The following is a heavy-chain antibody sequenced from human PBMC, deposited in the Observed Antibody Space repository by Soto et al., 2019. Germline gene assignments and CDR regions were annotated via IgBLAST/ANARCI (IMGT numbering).Heavy chain of an antibody. Sequence: ASVTVSCKASGYTFTSYGISWVRQAPGQGLEWMGWISAYNGNTNYAQKLQGRVTMTTDTSTSTAYMELRSLRSDDTAVYYCAIGHYYDSSGYWASGAFDIWGQGTKVTVSS. V-gene: IGHV1-18*01. CDR3: AIGHYYDSSGYWASGAFDI. D-gene: IGHD3-22*01. CDR1: GYTFTSYG. CDR2: ISAYNGNT. J-gene: IGHJ3*02.